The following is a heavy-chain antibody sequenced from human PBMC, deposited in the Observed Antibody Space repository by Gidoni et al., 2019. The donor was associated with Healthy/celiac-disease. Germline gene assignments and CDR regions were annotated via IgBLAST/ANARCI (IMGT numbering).Heavy chain of an antibody. V-gene: IGHV3-43*01. CDR1: GFSFVDYT. Sequence: EVQLVESGGVVVQPGGSLRLSCAASGFSFVDYTMHWVRQAPGKGLEWVSLISWDGGSTYYADSVKGRFTSSRDNSKNSLYLQMNSLRTEDTALYYCAKDRRYYGSGGDGMDVWGQGTTVTVSS. CDR3: AKDRRYYGSGGDGMDV. J-gene: IGHJ6*02. CDR2: ISWDGGST. D-gene: IGHD3-10*01.